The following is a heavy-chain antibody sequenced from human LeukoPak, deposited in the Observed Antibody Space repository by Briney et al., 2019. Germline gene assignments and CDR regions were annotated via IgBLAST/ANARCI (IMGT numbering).Heavy chain of an antibody. CDR2: ISSSSSTI. Sequence: PGGSLRLSCAASGFTFSSYSMNWVRQAPGKGLEWVSYISSSSSTIYYADSVKGRFTISRDNAKNSLYLQMNSLRAEDTAVYYCARRSITMVRGPIGRFDYWGQGTLVTVSS. V-gene: IGHV3-48*01. CDR1: GFTFSSYS. J-gene: IGHJ4*02. CDR3: ARRSITMVRGPIGRFDY. D-gene: IGHD3-10*01.